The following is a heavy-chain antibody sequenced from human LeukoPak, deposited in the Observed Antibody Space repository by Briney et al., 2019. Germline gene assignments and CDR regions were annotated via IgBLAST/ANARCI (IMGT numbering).Heavy chain of an antibody. D-gene: IGHD3-10*01. J-gene: IGHJ4*02. CDR1: GGSINNYH. Sequence: PSETLSLTCTVSGGSINNYHWSWILQPPGKGLEWIGYVLYTGSTNYKPSLKSRVTISLDTSKNQFSLRLSSVTAADTAVYYCARHVKYYYFFENWGQGILVTVSS. V-gene: IGHV4-59*08. CDR3: ARHVKYYYFFEN. CDR2: VLYTGST.